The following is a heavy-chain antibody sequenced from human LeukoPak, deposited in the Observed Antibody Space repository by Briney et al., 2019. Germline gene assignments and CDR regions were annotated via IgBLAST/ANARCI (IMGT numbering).Heavy chain of an antibody. CDR3: AKETSTVTQPFDN. CDR1: GFSGYTISSYA. D-gene: IGHD4-23*01. CDR2: ISGRGDST. Sequence: GGSLRLSCAASGFSGYTISSYAMSWVLQTPGKGLEWVSSISGRGDSTYYADPVKGRFTISRDNSQNTLYLQMNSLRAEDTAVYYCAKETSTVTQPFDNWGQGTLVTVSS. V-gene: IGHV3-23*01. J-gene: IGHJ4*02.